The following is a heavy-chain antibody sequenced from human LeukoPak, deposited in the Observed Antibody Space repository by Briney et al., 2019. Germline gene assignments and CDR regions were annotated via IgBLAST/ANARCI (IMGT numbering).Heavy chain of an antibody. CDR2: ISSSSSYI. D-gene: IGHD4-23*01. CDR3: AREPDYGGNSGAFDI. Sequence: GGSLRLSCAASGFTFSSYAMSWVRQAPGKGLEWVSSISSSSSYIYYADSVKGRFTISRDNAKNSLYLQMNSLRAEDTAVYYCAREPDYGGNSGAFDIWGQGTMVTVSS. V-gene: IGHV3-21*01. CDR1: GFTFSSYA. J-gene: IGHJ3*02.